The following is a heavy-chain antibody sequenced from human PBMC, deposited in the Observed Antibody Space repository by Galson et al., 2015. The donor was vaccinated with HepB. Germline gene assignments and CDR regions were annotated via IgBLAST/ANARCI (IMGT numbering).Heavy chain of an antibody. Sequence: SLRLSCAVSGLTFGDYAMTWVRQAPGGGLEGVSAVSARGGSTDYPDSVKGRFTVSRANSKNTLFLQMNSLRVEDPALYYCASTSISGWYWGLPNWGQGTRVTVSP. D-gene: IGHD6-19*01. V-gene: IGHV3-23*01. CDR2: VSARGGST. CDR1: GLTFGDYA. J-gene: IGHJ4*02. CDR3: ASTSISGWYWGLPN.